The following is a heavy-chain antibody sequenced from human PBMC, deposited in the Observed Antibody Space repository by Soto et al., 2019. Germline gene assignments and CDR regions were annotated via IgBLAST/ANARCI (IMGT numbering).Heavy chain of an antibody. D-gene: IGHD1-26*01. CDR3: ARVGASLAGFDY. Sequence: QVQLVQSGAEVTKPGSSVKVSCEASGGTFRGYAISWVRQAPGQGLEWMGGIIPIFGTANYAQKFQGRVTITADKSTSTAYMELSSLRSEDTAVYYCARVGASLAGFDYWGQGTLVTVSS. CDR1: GGTFRGYA. J-gene: IGHJ4*02. CDR2: IIPIFGTA. V-gene: IGHV1-69*06.